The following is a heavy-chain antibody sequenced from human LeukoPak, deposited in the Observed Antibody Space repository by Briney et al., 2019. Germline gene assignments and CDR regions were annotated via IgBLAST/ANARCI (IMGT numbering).Heavy chain of an antibody. Sequence: SETLSLTCTVSGYSISSGYYWGWIRQPPGKGLEWIGSIYHSGSTYYNPSPKSRVTISVDTSKNQFSLKLSSVTAADTAVYYCAILRSGSYYYYYYMDVWGKGTTVTVSS. CDR3: AILRSGSYYYYYYMDV. D-gene: IGHD3-3*01. CDR2: IYHSGST. CDR1: GYSISSGYY. V-gene: IGHV4-38-2*02. J-gene: IGHJ6*03.